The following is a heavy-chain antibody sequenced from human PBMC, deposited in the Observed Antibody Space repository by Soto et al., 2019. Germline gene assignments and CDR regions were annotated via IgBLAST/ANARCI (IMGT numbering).Heavy chain of an antibody. CDR3: ARLVDGYPGY. J-gene: IGHJ4*02. CDR2: IFPGDSDT. Sequence: GESLKISCKASGYTFTSQWIGWVRQKSGIGLEWMGLIFPGDSDTRYSPSFQGQVTISADKSISTAFLQWSSLEASDTAMYYCARLVDGYPGYWGQGTLVP. CDR1: GYTFTSQW. D-gene: IGHD5-12*01. V-gene: IGHV5-51*01.